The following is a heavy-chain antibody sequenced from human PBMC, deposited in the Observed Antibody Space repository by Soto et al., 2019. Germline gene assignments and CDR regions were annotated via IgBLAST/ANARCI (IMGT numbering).Heavy chain of an antibody. CDR1: GYSLTSYW. CDR3: AGPALYFANRPNAFDI. J-gene: IGHJ3*02. V-gene: IGHV5-51*01. Sequence: GESLKISCKTSGYSLTSYWIGWVRQMPWKGLEWMGLSYPADSDTRYSPSFQGQVTISADRSISTAYLQWSTLKASDTAMYYWAGPALYFANRPNAFDIWGQGPMVTLS. CDR2: SYPADSDT. D-gene: IGHD3-9*01.